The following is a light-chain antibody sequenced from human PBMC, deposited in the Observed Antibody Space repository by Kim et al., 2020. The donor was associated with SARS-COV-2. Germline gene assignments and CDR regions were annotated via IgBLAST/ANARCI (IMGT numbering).Light chain of an antibody. J-gene: IGKJ4*01. V-gene: IGKV3-20*01. CDR3: QQYGRAPGLT. Sequence: EIVLTQSPGTLSLSPGERATLSCRASQSVSSNYLAWYQQKPDQAPRLIIYGASNRATGIPDRFSGSGSGTDFTLSISRLEPEDFAVYYCQQYGRAPGLTFGGGTKLEIK. CDR2: GAS. CDR1: QSVSSNY.